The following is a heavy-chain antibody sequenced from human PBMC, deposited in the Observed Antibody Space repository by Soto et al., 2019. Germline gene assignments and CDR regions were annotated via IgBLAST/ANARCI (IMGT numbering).Heavy chain of an antibody. D-gene: IGHD2-2*01. J-gene: IGHJ6*02. CDR1: GYTFTGYY. CDR2: INPNSGGT. CDR3: ARDRVVVVPAAMNYYYYCMDV. Sequence: ASVKVSCKASGYTFTGYYMHWVRQAPGQGLEWMGWINPNSGGTNYAQKFQGRVTMTRDTSISTAYMELSRLRSDDTAVYYCARDRVVVVPAAMNYYYYCMDVWGQGTTVTVSS. V-gene: IGHV1-2*02.